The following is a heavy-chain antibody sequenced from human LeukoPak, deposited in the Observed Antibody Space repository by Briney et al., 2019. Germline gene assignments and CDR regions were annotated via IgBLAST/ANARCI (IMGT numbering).Heavy chain of an antibody. CDR2: IKSKTDGGTT. V-gene: IGHV3-15*01. J-gene: IGHJ4*02. CDR3: TTGDYYDSSGYYY. CDR1: RFTFSNYW. Sequence: GGSLRLSCVASRFTFSNYWMSWVRQAPGKGLEWVGRIKSKTDGGTTDYAAPVKGRFTISRDDSKNTLYLQMNSLKTEDTAVYYCTTGDYYDSSGYYYWGQGTLVTVSS. D-gene: IGHD3-22*01.